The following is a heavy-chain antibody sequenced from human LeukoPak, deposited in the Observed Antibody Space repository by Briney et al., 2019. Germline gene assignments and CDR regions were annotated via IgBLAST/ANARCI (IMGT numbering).Heavy chain of an antibody. CDR2: IYYSGST. V-gene: IGHV4-59*01. CDR3: ARNPMVRDRYYYYMDV. Sequence: SETLSLTCTVSGGSISSYYWSWIRQPPGKGLEWIGYIYYSGSTNYNPSLKSRVTISVDTSKNQLSLKLSSVTAADTAVYYCARNPMVRDRYYYYMDVWGKGTTVTVSS. D-gene: IGHD3-10*01. J-gene: IGHJ6*03. CDR1: GGSISSYY.